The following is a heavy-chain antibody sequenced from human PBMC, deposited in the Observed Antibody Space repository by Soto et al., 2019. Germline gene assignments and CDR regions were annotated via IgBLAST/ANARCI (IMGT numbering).Heavy chain of an antibody. V-gene: IGHV3-30*18. CDR1: GFTFSSYG. D-gene: IGHD6-19*01. CDR2: ISYDGSNK. J-gene: IGHJ4*02. CDR3: AKDGAVAGTVDY. Sequence: GGSLRLSCAASGFTFSSYGMHWVRQAPGKGLEWVAVISYDGSNKYYADSVKGRFTISRDNSKNTLYLQMNSLRAEDTAVYYCAKDGAVAGTVDYWGQGTLVTVSS.